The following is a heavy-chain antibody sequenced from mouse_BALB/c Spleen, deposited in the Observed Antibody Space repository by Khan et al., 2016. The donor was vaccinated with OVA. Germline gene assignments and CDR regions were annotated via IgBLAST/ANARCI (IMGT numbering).Heavy chain of an antibody. CDR2: IRYSGRT. Sequence: EVQLQESGPGLVKPSQSLSLTCTVTGYSITSDYAWNWIRQFPGNKLEWMGYIRYSGRTSYNPSLKSRISITRDTSKHQFFLQLNSVTTEDTSTYYCARSVTITTVVATDCDYWGQGTTLTVSS. CDR1: GYSITSDYA. V-gene: IGHV3-2*02. D-gene: IGHD1-1*01. J-gene: IGHJ2*01. CDR3: ARSVTITTVVATDCDY.